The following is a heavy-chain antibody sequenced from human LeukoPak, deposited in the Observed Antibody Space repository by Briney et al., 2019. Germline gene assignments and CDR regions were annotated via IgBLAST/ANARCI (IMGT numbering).Heavy chain of an antibody. D-gene: IGHD6-13*01. CDR3: AKDLDSSPIPDFDY. CDR2: IRYDGSNK. Sequence: GGSLRLSCAASGFTFSSYGMHWVRLAPGKGLEWVAFIRYDGSNKYYADSVKGRFTISRDNSKNTLYLQMNSLRAEDTAVYYCAKDLDSSPIPDFDYWGQGTLVTVSS. CDR1: GFTFSSYG. J-gene: IGHJ4*02. V-gene: IGHV3-30*02.